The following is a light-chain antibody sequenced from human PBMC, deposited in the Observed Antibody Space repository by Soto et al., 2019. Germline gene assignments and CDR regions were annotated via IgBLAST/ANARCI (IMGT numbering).Light chain of an antibody. CDR1: SSDVGGYNY. CDR2: EVS. J-gene: IGLJ1*01. V-gene: IGLV2-14*01. Sequence: QSVLTQPASVSGPPEQSITISCTGTSSDVGGYNYVSWYQQHPGKAPKLMIYEVSNRPSGVSNRFSGSKSGNTASLTISGLQAEDEADYYCSSYTSSSTRVFGTGTKVTVL. CDR3: SSYTSSSTRV.